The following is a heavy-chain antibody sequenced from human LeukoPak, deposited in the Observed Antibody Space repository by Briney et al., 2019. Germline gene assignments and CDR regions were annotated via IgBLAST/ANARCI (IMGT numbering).Heavy chain of an antibody. J-gene: IGHJ5*02. V-gene: IGHV4-39*07. Sequence: SSETLSLTCTVSGGSISSYSWGWIRQPPGKGLEWIGSIYYSGSTYYNPSLKSRVTISVDTSKNQFSLKLSSATAADTAVYYCARDFWSGSNWFDPWGQGTLVTVSS. CDR3: ARDFWSGSNWFDP. CDR2: IYYSGST. D-gene: IGHD3-3*01. CDR1: GGSISSYS.